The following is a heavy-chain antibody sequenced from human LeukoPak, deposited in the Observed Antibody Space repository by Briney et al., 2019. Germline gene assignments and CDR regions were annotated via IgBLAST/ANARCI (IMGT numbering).Heavy chain of an antibody. CDR3: ARHIVGATTDYFDY. Sequence: SETLSLTCTVSGGSISSSSYYWGWIRQPPGKGLEWIGYIYYGGSTNYNPSLKSRVTISVDTSKDQFSLKLSSVTAADTAVYYCARHIVGATTDYFDYWGQGTLVTVSS. CDR2: IYYGGST. J-gene: IGHJ4*02. CDR1: GGSISSSSYY. V-gene: IGHV4-61*05. D-gene: IGHD1-26*01.